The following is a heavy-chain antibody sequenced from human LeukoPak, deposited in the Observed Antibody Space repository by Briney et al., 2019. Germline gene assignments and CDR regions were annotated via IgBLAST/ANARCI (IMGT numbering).Heavy chain of an antibody. Sequence: SETLSLTCAVSGYSISSGYYWGWIRQPPGKGLEWIGSIYHSGSTYYNTSLRSRVSMSVDTSKNQFSLTLSFVTAADTAVYYCARQHDSYYYYYIDVWGSGTTVTVSS. CDR1: GYSISSGYY. CDR2: IYHSGST. J-gene: IGHJ6*03. V-gene: IGHV4-38-2*01. CDR3: ARQHDSYYYYYIDV.